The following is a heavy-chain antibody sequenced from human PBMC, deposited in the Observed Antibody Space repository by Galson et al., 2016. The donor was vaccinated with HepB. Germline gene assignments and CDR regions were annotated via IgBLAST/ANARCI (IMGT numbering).Heavy chain of an antibody. CDR3: ARVAVWGSYRNDYFDY. CDR1: GGSISSGYYY. D-gene: IGHD3-16*02. Sequence: TLSLTCTVSGGSISSGYYYWRWIRQHPGKGLEWIGNIYYSGSTYYNPSLKSRVTISVDTSKNQFSLKLSSVTAADTAVYYCARVAVWGSYRNDYFDYWGQGTLVTVSS. V-gene: IGHV4-31*03. CDR2: IYYSGST. J-gene: IGHJ4*02.